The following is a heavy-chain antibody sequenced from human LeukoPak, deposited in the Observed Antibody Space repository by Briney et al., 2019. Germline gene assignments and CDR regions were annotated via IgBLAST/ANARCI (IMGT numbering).Heavy chain of an antibody. CDR3: ATSGLTDYSNIYVDY. CDR1: GGTFSSYA. Sequence: ASVKVSCKASGGTFSSYAISWVRQAPGQGLEWMGGIIPIFGTANYAQKFQGRVTITTDESTSTAYMELSSLRSEDTAVYYCATSGLTDYSNIYVDYWGQGTLVTVSS. J-gene: IGHJ4*02. V-gene: IGHV1-69*05. D-gene: IGHD4-11*01. CDR2: IIPIFGTA.